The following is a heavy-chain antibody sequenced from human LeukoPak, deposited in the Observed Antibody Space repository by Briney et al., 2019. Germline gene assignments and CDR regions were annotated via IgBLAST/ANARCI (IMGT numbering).Heavy chain of an antibody. J-gene: IGHJ4*02. CDR2: ISYDGSNK. V-gene: IGHV3-30*04. CDR3: ARETGGSYDY. D-gene: IGHD1-26*01. CDR1: GFTFSSYA. Sequence: GGSLRLSCAASGFTFSSYAMHWVRQAPGKGLEWVAVISYDGSNKYYADSVKGRFTISKDNSKNTLYLQMNSLRAEGTAVYYCARETGGSYDYWGQGTLVTVSS.